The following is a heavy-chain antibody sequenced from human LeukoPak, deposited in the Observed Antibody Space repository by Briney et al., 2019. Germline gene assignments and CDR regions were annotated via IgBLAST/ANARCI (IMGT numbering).Heavy chain of an antibody. CDR2: ISGSGGST. J-gene: IGHJ4*02. CDR3: AKDLPWYYDFWSGYCSFDY. D-gene: IGHD3-3*01. V-gene: IGHV3-23*01. Sequence: GGSLRLSCAASGFTFGSYAMSWVRQAPGKGLEWVSAISGSGGSTYYADSVKGRFTISRDNSKNTLYLQMNSLRAEDTAVYYCAKDLPWYYDFWSGYCSFDYWGQGTLVTVSS. CDR1: GFTFGSYA.